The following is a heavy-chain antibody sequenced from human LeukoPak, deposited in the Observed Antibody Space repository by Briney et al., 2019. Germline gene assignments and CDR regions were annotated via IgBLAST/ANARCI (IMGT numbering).Heavy chain of an antibody. CDR1: GFTFSSYA. Sequence: GGSLRLSCAASGFTFSSYAMSWVRQAPGKGLEWVSSFSGSGGGTYYADSVKGRFTISRDDAKNSLFLQMNSLKTEDTALYYCAKDIGFGITMFRAMDVWGKGTTVTISS. CDR2: FSGSGGGT. J-gene: IGHJ6*04. D-gene: IGHD3-10*01. CDR3: AKDIGFGITMFRAMDV. V-gene: IGHV3-23*01.